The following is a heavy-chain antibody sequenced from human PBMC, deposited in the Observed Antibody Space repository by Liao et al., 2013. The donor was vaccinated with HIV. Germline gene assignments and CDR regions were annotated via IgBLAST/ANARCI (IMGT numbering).Heavy chain of an antibody. CDR2: IYTSGST. CDR3: ARATYAGSLLSAYDI. Sequence: QVQLQESGPGLVKPSQTLSLTCSVSGGSIRGGSYYWGWIRQPAGKGLEWVGRIYTSGSTNYNPSLKSRVTILVDTSKNQFSLHLDSVTAADTAMYYCARATYAGSLLSAYDIWGQGTVVTVSS. D-gene: IGHD1-26*01. CDR1: GGSIRGGSYY. J-gene: IGHJ3*02. V-gene: IGHV4-61*02.